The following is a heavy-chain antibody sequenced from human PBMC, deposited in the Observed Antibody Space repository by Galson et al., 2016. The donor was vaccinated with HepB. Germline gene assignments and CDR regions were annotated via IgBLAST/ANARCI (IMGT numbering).Heavy chain of an antibody. CDR3: ARRGTGKNWFDP. D-gene: IGHD1-1*01. CDR2: GRT. J-gene: IGHJ5*02. Sequence: GRTYYNPSLKSRVTISVDTSKNQFSLNLNSVTVADTAVYYCARRGTGKNWFDPWGQGTLVTVSS. V-gene: IGHV4-39*01.